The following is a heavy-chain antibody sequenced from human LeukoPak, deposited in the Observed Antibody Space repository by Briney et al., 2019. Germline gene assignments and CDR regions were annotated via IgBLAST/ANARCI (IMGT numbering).Heavy chain of an antibody. CDR1: GGSISTYY. J-gene: IGHJ4*02. D-gene: IGHD2-15*01. Sequence: SETLSLTCTVSGGSISTYYWSWIRQPPGKGLEWIGCIYHSGSTNYNPSLKSRITISVDTSKNQFSLKLSSVTAADTAVYYCARRAYCSGGSCYYFDYWGQGTLVTVSS. CDR2: IYHSGST. CDR3: ARRAYCSGGSCYYFDY. V-gene: IGHV4-59*08.